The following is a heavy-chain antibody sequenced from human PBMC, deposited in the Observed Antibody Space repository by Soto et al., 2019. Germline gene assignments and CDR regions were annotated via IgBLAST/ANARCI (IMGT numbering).Heavy chain of an antibody. V-gene: IGHV4-31*03. CDR2: LYYSGST. Sequence: QVQLQESGPGLVKPSQTLSLTCTVSGGSISSGGYYWSWIRQRPGKGLEWIGYLYYSGSTYYNPSLKSRFTISVETSKNQFSLKLSSVTAADTAVYYCARVGGGYCTNGVCYGLDYWGQGTLVTVSS. CDR3: ARVGGGYCTNGVCYGLDY. J-gene: IGHJ4*02. CDR1: GGSISSGGYY. D-gene: IGHD2-8*01.